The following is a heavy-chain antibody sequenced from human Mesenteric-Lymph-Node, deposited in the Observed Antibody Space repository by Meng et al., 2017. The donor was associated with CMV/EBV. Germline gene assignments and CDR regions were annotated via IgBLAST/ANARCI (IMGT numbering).Heavy chain of an antibody. CDR3: ARITYDSSGYYPDY. CDR1: GGSFSGYY. V-gene: IGHV4-34*01. Sequence: AVYGGSFSGYYWSWIPQPPGKGLEWIGEINHSGSTNYNPSLKSRVTISVDTSKNLFSLKLSSVTAADTAVYYCARITYDSSGYYPDYWGQGTLVTVLL. J-gene: IGHJ4*02. CDR2: INHSGST. D-gene: IGHD3-22*01.